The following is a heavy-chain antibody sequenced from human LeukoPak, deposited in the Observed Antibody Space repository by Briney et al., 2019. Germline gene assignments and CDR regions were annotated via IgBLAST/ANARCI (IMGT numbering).Heavy chain of an antibody. Sequence: GESLKISCKGSGYSFTSYWIGWVRQMPGKGLKWMGIIYPGDSDTRYSPSFQGQVTISADKSISTAYLQWSSLKASDTAMYYCASSRAYCSSTSCYTPFDYWGQGTLVTVSS. CDR1: GYSFTSYW. CDR2: IYPGDSDT. V-gene: IGHV5-51*01. CDR3: ASSRAYCSSTSCYTPFDY. J-gene: IGHJ4*02. D-gene: IGHD2-2*01.